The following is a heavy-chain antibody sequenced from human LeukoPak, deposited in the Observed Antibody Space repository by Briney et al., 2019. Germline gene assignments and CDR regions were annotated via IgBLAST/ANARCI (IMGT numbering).Heavy chain of an antibody. J-gene: IGHJ4*02. CDR2: IWYDGSNK. D-gene: IGHD3-22*01. CDR3: ARDPLNYDSSGYIRYYFDY. CDR1: GFTFSDYG. Sequence: GRSLRLSCAASGFTFSDYGMHWVRQAPGKGLEWVAVIWYDGSNKYYADSVKGRFTISRDNSKNTLYLQMNSLRAEDTAMYYCARDPLNYDSSGYIRYYFDYWGQGTLVTVSS. V-gene: IGHV3-33*01.